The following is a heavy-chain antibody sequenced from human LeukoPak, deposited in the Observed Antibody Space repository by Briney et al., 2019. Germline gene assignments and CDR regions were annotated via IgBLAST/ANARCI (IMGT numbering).Heavy chain of an antibody. Sequence: ASVTVSCKASGYTFTTYYMHWVRQAPGQGLECMGIINPSGGSTSYAQKFQGRVTMTRDTSTSTVYMELSSLRSEDTAVYYCARDRAGYNVFDYWGQGTLVTVSS. D-gene: IGHD5-24*01. J-gene: IGHJ4*02. V-gene: IGHV1-46*01. CDR2: INPSGGST. CDR3: ARDRAGYNVFDY. CDR1: GYTFTTYY.